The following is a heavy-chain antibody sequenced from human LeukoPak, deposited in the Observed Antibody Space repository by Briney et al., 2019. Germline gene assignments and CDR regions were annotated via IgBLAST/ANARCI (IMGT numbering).Heavy chain of an antibody. CDR1: GFTFSSYS. CDR3: AKVGDGSGSYYMYYFDY. J-gene: IGHJ4*02. CDR2: ISSSSSTI. Sequence: GGSLRLSCAASGFTFSSYSMNWVRQAPGKGLEWVSYISSSSSTIYYADSVKGRFTISRDNAKNSLYLQMNSLRDEDTAVYYCAKVGDGSGSYYMYYFDYWGQGTLVTVS. V-gene: IGHV3-48*02. D-gene: IGHD3-10*01.